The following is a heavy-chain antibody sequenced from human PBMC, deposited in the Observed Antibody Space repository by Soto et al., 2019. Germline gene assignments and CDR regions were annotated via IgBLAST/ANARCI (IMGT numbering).Heavy chain of an antibody. D-gene: IGHD5-12*01. CDR1: GGTFSISA. J-gene: IGHJ3*02. Sequence: KVSYNPSGGTFSISAISWRRQAPGQGLEWMGGIIPIFGTANYAQKFQGRVTITADKSTSTAYMELSSLRSEDTAVYYCARSGSRDYDAFDIWGQGTMVTVSS. CDR2: IIPIFGTA. V-gene: IGHV1-69*06. CDR3: ARSGSRDYDAFDI.